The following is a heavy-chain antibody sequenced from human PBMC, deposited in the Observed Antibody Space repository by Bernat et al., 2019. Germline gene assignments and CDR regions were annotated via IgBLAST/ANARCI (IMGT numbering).Heavy chain of an antibody. CDR3: ARGGWNDDGDPDY. CDR2: IYYSGST. J-gene: IGHJ4*02. D-gene: IGHD1-1*01. V-gene: IGHV4-59*08. CDR1: GGSISSYY. Sequence: QVQLQESGPGLVKPSETLSLTCTVSGGSISSYYWSWIRQPPGKGLEWIGYIYYSGSTNYNPSLKSRVTISVDTSKNQFSLKLSSVTAADTAVYYCARGGWNDDGDPDYWGQGTLVTVSS.